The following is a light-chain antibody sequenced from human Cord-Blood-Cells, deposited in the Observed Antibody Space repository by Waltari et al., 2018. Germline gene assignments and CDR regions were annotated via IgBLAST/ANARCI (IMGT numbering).Light chain of an antibody. CDR3: QQGYSTPRT. CDR2: DAS. CDR1: QSILSF. J-gene: IGKJ2*02. Sequence: DIKMTHSPSSLSASVEDRVTITCRASQSILSFVNWYQQEPGKAPKILIYDASSLQSGVPPRCSGSGSGTEFSHTMRRRQPEDDETYCCQQGYSTPRTFGQGTKLGIK. V-gene: IGKV1-39*01.